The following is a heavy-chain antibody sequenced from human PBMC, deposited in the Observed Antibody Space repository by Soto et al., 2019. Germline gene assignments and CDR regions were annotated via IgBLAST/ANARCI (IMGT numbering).Heavy chain of an antibody. J-gene: IGHJ6*02. D-gene: IGHD1-1*01. CDR1: GFTFSSYW. Sequence: EVQLVESGGGLVQPGGSLRLSCAASGFTFSSYWMHWVRQAPGKGLVWVSRINSDGSSTSYADSVKGRLTISRDNAKNTRYLQRNSLRAEDTAVYYCARGAYNWNDDDYGMDVWGHGTTVTVSS. V-gene: IGHV3-74*01. CDR3: ARGAYNWNDDDYGMDV. CDR2: INSDGSST.